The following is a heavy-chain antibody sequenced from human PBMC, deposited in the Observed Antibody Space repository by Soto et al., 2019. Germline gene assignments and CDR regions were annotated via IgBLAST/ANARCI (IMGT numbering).Heavy chain of an antibody. J-gene: IGHJ6*02. V-gene: IGHV4-38-2*01. D-gene: IGHD3-10*01. Sequence: SETLSLTCAVSGYSISSSNWWGWIRQPPGKGLEWIGSIYYSGSTYYNPSLKSRVTISVDTSKNQFSLKLSSVTAADTAVYYCARPLFGSRFGVYYYGMDVWGQGTTVTVSS. CDR3: ARPLFGSRFGVYYYGMDV. CDR1: GYSISSSNW. CDR2: IYYSGST.